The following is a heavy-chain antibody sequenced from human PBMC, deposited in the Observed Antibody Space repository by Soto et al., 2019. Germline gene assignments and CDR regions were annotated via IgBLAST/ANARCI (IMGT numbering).Heavy chain of an antibody. Sequence: QLQLQESGSGLVKPSQTLSLTCAVSGGSISSGGYSWSWIRQPPGKGLEWIGYIYHSGSTYYNPXLKSRVTISVXXSXNRXSLKLSSVTAADTAVYYCAREAAAGKPHQGYGMDVWGQGTTVTVSS. J-gene: IGHJ6*02. D-gene: IGHD6-13*01. CDR3: AREAAAGKPHQGYGMDV. CDR2: IYHSGST. CDR1: GGSISSGGYS. V-gene: IGHV4-30-2*01.